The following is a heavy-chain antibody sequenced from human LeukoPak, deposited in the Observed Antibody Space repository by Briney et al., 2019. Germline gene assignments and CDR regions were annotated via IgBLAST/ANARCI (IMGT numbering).Heavy chain of an antibody. Sequence: PSETLSLTCTVSGYSISSGYYWGWIRQPPGKGLEWIGSIYHSGSTYYNPSLKSRVTISVDTSKNQFSLKLSSVTAADTAVHYCASTMMPKDAFDIWGQGTMVTVSS. CDR1: GYSISSGYY. CDR3: ASTMMPKDAFDI. CDR2: IYHSGST. D-gene: IGHD3-22*01. J-gene: IGHJ3*02. V-gene: IGHV4-38-2*02.